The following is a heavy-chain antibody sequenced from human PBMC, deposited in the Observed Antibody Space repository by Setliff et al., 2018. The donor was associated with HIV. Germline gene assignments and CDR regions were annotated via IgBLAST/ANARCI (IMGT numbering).Heavy chain of an antibody. CDR2: ISSSGSTI. Sequence: GGSLRLSCAASGFTFRNYKFNWVRQAPGKGLEWVSYISSSGSTIYYADSVKGRFTISRDNSKNTLNLQMNSLRAEDTAVYYCASGYSSSSPRRDYWGQGTLVTVSS. V-gene: IGHV3-48*03. J-gene: IGHJ4*02. CDR1: GFTFRNYK. D-gene: IGHD6-6*01. CDR3: ASGYSSSSPRRDY.